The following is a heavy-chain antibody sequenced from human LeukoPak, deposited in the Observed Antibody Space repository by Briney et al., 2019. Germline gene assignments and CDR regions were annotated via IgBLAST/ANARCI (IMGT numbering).Heavy chain of an antibody. CDR3: ARGPLPNWATYYFDY. V-gene: IGHV3-53*01. Sequence: GGSLRLSCAASGFTVSTNYMSWVRQAPGKGLEWVSVIYSGGSTYHADSVKGRFTISRDNSKNTLYLQMNSLRAEDTAVYYCARGPLPNWATYYFDYWGQGTLVTVSS. J-gene: IGHJ4*02. CDR2: IYSGGST. D-gene: IGHD7-27*01. CDR1: GFTVSTNY.